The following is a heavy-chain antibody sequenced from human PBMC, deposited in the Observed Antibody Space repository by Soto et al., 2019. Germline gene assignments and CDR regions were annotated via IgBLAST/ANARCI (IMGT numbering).Heavy chain of an antibody. CDR2: TSSGGSTI. D-gene: IGHD6-19*01. J-gene: IGHJ6*02. CDR1: GFTFSDYD. Sequence: QVQLVESGGDLAKPGGSLRLSCVGSGFTFSDYDMGWIRQAPGKGLEWVSYTSSGGSTIYYVDSVKGRFTLSRDNAKNSLYLKRDSLRDEDTAVYYCARDHQAIAVDQPYYYGMDVWGQGTTVTGSS. V-gene: IGHV3-11*01. CDR3: ARDHQAIAVDQPYYYGMDV.